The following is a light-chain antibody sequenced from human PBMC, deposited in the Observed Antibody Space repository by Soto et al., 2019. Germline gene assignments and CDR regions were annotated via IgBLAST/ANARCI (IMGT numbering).Light chain of an antibody. CDR2: EGS. CDR1: SSDVGSYNL. J-gene: IGLJ1*01. CDR3: SSYTGSSTPYV. Sequence: QSALTQPASVSGSPGQSITISCTGTSSDVGSYNLVSWYQQHPGKAPKLMIYEGSKRPSGVSNRFSGSKSGNTASLTISGLQDEDEADYYCSSYTGSSTPYVFGTGTKLTVL. V-gene: IGLV2-14*02.